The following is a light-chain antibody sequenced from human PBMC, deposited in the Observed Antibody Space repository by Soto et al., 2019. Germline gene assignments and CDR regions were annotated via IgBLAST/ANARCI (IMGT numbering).Light chain of an antibody. CDR3: AGWDGSVEAVV. CDR1: SSNLGSNT. J-gene: IGLJ2*01. Sequence: QLVLTQPPSASGTPGQRVTISCSGSSSNLGSNTANWYQQLPGTAPKLLIYSNDERPSGVPDRFSGSKSGTSASLAISGLQSEDEADYYCAGWDGSVEAVVFGGGTKLTVL. CDR2: SND. V-gene: IGLV1-44*01.